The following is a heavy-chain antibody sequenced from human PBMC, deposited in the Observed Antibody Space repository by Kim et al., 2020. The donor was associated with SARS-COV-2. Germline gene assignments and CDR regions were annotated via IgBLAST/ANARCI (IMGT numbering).Heavy chain of an antibody. CDR3: ARDRRFLEPSLYYYYYYMDV. CDR1: GFTVSSNY. Sequence: GGSLRLSCAASGFTVSSNYMSWVRQAPGKGLEWVSVIYSGGSTYYADSVKGRFTISRDNSKNTLYLQMNSLRAEDTAVYYCARDRRFLEPSLYYYYYYMDVWGKGTTVTVSS. CDR2: IYSGGST. D-gene: IGHD3-3*01. J-gene: IGHJ6*03. V-gene: IGHV3-66*01.